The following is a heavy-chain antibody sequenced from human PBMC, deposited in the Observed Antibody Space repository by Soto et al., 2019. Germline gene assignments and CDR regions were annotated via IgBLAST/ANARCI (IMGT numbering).Heavy chain of an antibody. CDR2: MNPNSGNK. CDR3: ARGPYYYDSSGYYPIDY. J-gene: IGHJ4*02. D-gene: IGHD3-22*01. V-gene: IGHV1-8*01. Sequence: ASVKVSCKASGYTFTSYDINWVRQATGQGLEWMGWMNPNSGNKGYAQKFQGRVTMTRNTSISTAYMELSSLRSEDTAVYYCARGPYYYDSSGYYPIDYWGQGTLVTVSS. CDR1: GYTFTSYD.